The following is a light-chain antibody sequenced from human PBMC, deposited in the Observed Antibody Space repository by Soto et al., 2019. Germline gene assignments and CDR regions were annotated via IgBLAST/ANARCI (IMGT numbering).Light chain of an antibody. CDR3: LEHNTYPFS. CDR1: QGIGDD. J-gene: IGKJ4*01. Sequence: QMTQSPSSLSASVGDTVTISCRASQGIGDDLGWYQQKPGEAPRRLIYGASILPSGVPSRFSGSGSGTEFTLTISGLQPDDCPTYFCLEHNTYPFSFGGGTKVEIK. CDR2: GAS. V-gene: IGKV1-17*01.